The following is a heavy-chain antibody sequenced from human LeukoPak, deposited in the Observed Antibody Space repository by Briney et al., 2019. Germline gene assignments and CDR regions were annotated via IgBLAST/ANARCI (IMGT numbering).Heavy chain of an antibody. V-gene: IGHV3-7*03. CDR3: AKDRDDYDSSGSNWFDP. D-gene: IGHD3-22*01. CDR1: GFTFSSYW. CDR2: IKQDGSEK. Sequence: AGGSLRLSCAASGFTFSSYWMNWVRQAPGKGLEWVANIKQDGSEKYYVDSVKGRFTISRDNAKNSLYLQMNSLRAEDTAVYYCAKDRDDYDSSGSNWFDPWGQGTLVTVSS. J-gene: IGHJ5*02.